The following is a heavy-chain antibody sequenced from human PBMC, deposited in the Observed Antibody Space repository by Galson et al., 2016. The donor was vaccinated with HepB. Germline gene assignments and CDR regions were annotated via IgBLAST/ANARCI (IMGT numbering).Heavy chain of an antibody. D-gene: IGHD5-24*01. CDR1: GGSISSYS. CDR2: IYDSGSP. CDR3: AGRRRDGFNVPILDY. J-gene: IGHJ4*02. V-gene: IGHV4-59*08. Sequence: SETLSLTCAVSGGSISSYSWSWIRQPPGKGLEWIGYIYDSGSPKYNPSLNSRVTISEDTSRNQFSLRLSSVTAADTAVYYCAGRRRDGFNVPILDYWGQGTLVTVSS.